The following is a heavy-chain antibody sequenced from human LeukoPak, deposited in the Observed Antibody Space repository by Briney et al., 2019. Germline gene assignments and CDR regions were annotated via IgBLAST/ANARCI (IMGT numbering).Heavy chain of an antibody. D-gene: IGHD3-3*01. CDR2: MWNDESNK. V-gene: IGHV3-33*01. CDR1: GFTFSSYG. Sequence: GGSLRLSCAASGFTFSSYGMHWVRQAPRKGQEWVAVMWNDESNKYYADSVKGRFTISRDNSKNTLYLQMNSLRAEDTAVYYCARDHYDFWSGYYTSGLYGMDVWGQGTTVTVSS. J-gene: IGHJ6*02. CDR3: ARDHYDFWSGYYTSGLYGMDV.